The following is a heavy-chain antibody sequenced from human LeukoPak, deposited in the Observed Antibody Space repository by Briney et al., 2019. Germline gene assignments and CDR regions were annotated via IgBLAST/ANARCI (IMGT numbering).Heavy chain of an antibody. CDR3: GREITVSLGNNWLDS. CDR2: IHAGIGDT. CDR1: GFTFTNYP. V-gene: IGHV1-3*01. J-gene: IGHJ5*01. Sequence: ASVKVSCKTSGFTFTNYPMHWVRQAPGQSLEWMGWIHAGIGDTKSSQKFQGRVTITRDTSTTTTYMELSSLRSEDTAVYYCGREITVSLGNNWLDSWGQGTLVTVSS. D-gene: IGHD2-8*01.